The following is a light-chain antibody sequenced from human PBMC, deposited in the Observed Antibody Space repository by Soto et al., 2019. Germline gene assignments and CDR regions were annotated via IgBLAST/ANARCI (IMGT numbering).Light chain of an antibody. CDR3: QQYNPMSRT. J-gene: IGKJ1*01. Sequence: DIQMTQSPSTLSASVGDRVTITCRASQSIGTSLAWFQQKPGKAPKLLIFKASTLESGVPSRFSGSGSGTECTLTISSLEADDFATYYCQQYNPMSRTFGQGTKVDI. V-gene: IGKV1-5*03. CDR1: QSIGTS. CDR2: KAS.